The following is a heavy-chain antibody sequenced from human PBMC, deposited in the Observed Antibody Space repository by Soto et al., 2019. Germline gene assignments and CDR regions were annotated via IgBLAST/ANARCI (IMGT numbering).Heavy chain of an antibody. CDR1: GFTFSSYA. D-gene: IGHD3-22*01. J-gene: IGHJ4*02. CDR2: ISGSGGST. CDR3: AKSGRFGEWLLLKCRYYFEY. V-gene: IGHV3-23*01. Sequence: VGSLRLSCAASGFTFSSYAMSCVRQAPGKWLEWVSAISGSGGSTYYADSVKGRFTISRDNSKNTLYLQMNSLRAEDTAVYYCAKSGRFGEWLLLKCRYYFEYWGQGTLVTVSS.